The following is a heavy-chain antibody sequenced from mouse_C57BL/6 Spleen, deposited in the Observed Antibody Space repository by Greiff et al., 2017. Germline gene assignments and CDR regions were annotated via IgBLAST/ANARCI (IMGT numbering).Heavy chain of an antibody. CDR1: GYTFTSYW. CDR3: AREGYYGSHYFDY. CDR2: IDPSDSET. Sequence: QVQLQQSGAELVRPGSSVKLSCKASGYTFTSYWMHWVKQRPIQGLEWIGNIDPSDSETHYNQKFKDKATLTVDKSSSTAYMQLSSLTSEDSAVYYCAREGYYGSHYFDYWGQGTTLTVSS. D-gene: IGHD1-1*01. J-gene: IGHJ2*01. V-gene: IGHV1-52*01.